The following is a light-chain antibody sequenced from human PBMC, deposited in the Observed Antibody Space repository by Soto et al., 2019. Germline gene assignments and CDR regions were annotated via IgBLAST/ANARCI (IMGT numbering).Light chain of an antibody. J-gene: IGKJ1*01. Sequence: DIVCTQGPGTLSLSPGERSILSWMASQTVNNNYLAWYHQKPVQAPRLLIYGASTRATGIPDRFSGGGSGTDFTLTISRLEPEDFAVYFCHPYGDSPQTFGQGTKVDIK. CDR1: QTVNNNY. V-gene: IGKV3-20*01. CDR3: HPYGDSPQT. CDR2: GAS.